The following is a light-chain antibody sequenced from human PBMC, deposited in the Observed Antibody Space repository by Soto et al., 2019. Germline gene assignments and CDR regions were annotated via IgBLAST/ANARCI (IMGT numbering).Light chain of an antibody. CDR2: KAS. CDR1: QSISSW. J-gene: IGKJ5*01. V-gene: IGKV1-5*03. CDR3: QQHYSFPYT. Sequence: DIQMTQSPSTLSASVGDRVTITCRASQSISSWLAWYQQKPGKAPKLLIYKASSLESGVPSRFSGSGSGTDFTLTISCLQSEDFATYYCQQHYSFPYTFGQGTRLEIK.